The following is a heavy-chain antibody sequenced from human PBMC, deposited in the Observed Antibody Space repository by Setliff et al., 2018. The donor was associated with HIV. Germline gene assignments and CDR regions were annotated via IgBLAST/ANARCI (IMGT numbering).Heavy chain of an antibody. J-gene: IGHJ4*02. CDR2: MYKGGET. CDR1: GFTFNGYA. D-gene: IGHD1-26*01. Sequence: PGGSLRLSCVGSGFTFNGYAMNWVRQAPGKGLEWVALMYKGGETYYADFVKGRFTIARDNSKNTVSLQMTNLGTGDTAVYYCAKGGYGGSYYVAGYWGQGTLVTVSS. V-gene: IGHV3-NL1*01. CDR3: AKGGYGGSYYVAGY.